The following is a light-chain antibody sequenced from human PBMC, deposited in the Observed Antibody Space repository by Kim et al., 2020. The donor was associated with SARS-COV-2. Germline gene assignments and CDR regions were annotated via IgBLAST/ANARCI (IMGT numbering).Light chain of an antibody. CDR2: GAS. V-gene: IGKV3-15*01. Sequence: SVSTGERDTLSCRASQSVSSNLAWYQQKPGQAPRLLIYGASTRATGIPSRFSGSGSGTEFTLTISSLQSEDFAVYSCQQYNNWPYTFGQGTKLEI. J-gene: IGKJ2*01. CDR1: QSVSSN. CDR3: QQYNNWPYT.